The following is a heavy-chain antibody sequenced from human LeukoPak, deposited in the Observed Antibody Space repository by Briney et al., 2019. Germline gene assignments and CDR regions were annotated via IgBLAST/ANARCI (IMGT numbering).Heavy chain of an antibody. CDR3: ARSHSPAYYAPFDY. CDR2: IIPVFGTP. D-gene: IGHD3-22*01. CDR1: GGTFSNYV. V-gene: IGHV1-69*05. J-gene: IGHJ4*02. Sequence: SVKVSCKVSGGTFSNYVISWVRQAPGQGLECMGGIIPVFGTPNYAQKFRDRVTITTDESTSTAHMEMSSLRSKDTAVSYCARSHSPAYYAPFDYWGQGTLVAVSA.